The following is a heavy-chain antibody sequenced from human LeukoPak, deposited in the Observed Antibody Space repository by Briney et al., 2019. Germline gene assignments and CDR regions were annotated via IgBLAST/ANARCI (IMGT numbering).Heavy chain of an antibody. J-gene: IGHJ3*02. V-gene: IGHV1-2*02. D-gene: IGHD6-6*01. CDR2: INPNSGGT. CDR1: GYTFTGYY. Sequence: GASVKVSCKASGYTFTGYYMHWVRQAPGQGLEWMGWINPNSGGTNYAQKFQGRVTMTRDTSISTDYMELSRLRSDDTAVYYCARVVAARLYAFDIWGQGTMVTVSS. CDR3: ARVVAARLYAFDI.